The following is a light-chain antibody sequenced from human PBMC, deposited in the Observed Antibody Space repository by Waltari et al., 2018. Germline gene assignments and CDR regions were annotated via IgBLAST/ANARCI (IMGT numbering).Light chain of an antibody. V-gene: IGKV1-5*03. Sequence: DIQMTQSPATLSASVGDRVTITCRATQSIGNSLAWYQQKPGKAPRLLIFESSSLGRGVPSRFSGSGSGTHFTLTISDLQRDDFATYYCQQYYTYWSIFGRGTKLEI. CDR3: QQYYTYWSI. CDR2: ESS. J-gene: IGKJ2*01. CDR1: QSIGNS.